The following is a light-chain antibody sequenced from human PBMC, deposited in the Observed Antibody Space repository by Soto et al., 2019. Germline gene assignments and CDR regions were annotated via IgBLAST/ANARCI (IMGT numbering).Light chain of an antibody. V-gene: IGKV1-6*01. J-gene: IGKJ5*01. CDR2: AAS. CDR3: LQDYNYPRT. Sequence: SSLRVPFRSSVLIICRASQGIRKDLGWYQVKPGKAPKLLIFAASTLQSGVPSRFSGSASGTDFTLTISSLQPEDFATYYCLQDYNYPRTFGQGTRLEIK. CDR1: QGIRKD.